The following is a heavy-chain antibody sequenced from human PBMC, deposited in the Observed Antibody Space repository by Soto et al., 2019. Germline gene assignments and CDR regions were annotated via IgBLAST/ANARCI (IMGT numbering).Heavy chain of an antibody. CDR1: GGSVSSGSYY. D-gene: IGHD3-10*01. CDR3: AREREYSMVRGVMRYFDL. CDR2: IYYSGST. Sequence: PGETLSLTCAVSGGSVSSGSYYWSWIRQPPGKGLEWIGYIYYSGSTNYNPSLKSRVTISVDTSKNQFSLKLSSVTAADTAVYYCAREREYSMVRGVMRYFDLWGRGTLVTVSS. V-gene: IGHV4-61*01. J-gene: IGHJ2*01.